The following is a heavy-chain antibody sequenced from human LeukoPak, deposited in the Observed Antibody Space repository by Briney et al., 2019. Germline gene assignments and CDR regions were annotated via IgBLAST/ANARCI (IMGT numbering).Heavy chain of an antibody. V-gene: IGHV4-61*09. Sequence: PSQTLSLTCTASGGSISSGSYYWSWIRQPAGKGLEWIGHIYTSGSTNYNPSLKSRVTISVDTSKNQFSLKLSSVTAADTAVYYCGGYQLLSDAFDIWGQGTMVTVSS. D-gene: IGHD2-2*01. J-gene: IGHJ3*02. CDR1: GGSISSGSYY. CDR2: IYTSGST. CDR3: GGYQLLSDAFDI.